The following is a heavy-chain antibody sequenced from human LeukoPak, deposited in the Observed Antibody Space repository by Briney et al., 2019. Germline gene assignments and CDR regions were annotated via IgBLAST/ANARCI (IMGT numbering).Heavy chain of an antibody. Sequence: SQTLSLTCTVSGGSISSGGYYWSWIRQPPGKGLEWIGYIYYSGSTNYNPSLKSRVTISVDTSKNQFSLKLSSVTAADTAVYYCAAQRYSYGFEVDYWGQGTLVTVSS. CDR2: IYYSGST. V-gene: IGHV4-61*08. CDR1: GGSISSGGYY. J-gene: IGHJ4*02. CDR3: AAQRYSYGFEVDY. D-gene: IGHD5-18*01.